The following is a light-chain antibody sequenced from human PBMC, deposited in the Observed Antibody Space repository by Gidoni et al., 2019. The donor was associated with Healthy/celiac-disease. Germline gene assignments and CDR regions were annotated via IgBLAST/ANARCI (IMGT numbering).Light chain of an antibody. Sequence: EIVLTQSPGTLSLSPGERAPLSCRSSQSVSSSYLAWYQQKPGQAPRLLIYGASSRATGISDRCSGSGSGTDFTLTISRLEPEDFAVYYCQQYGSAPYRFGQGTKLEIK. CDR2: GAS. J-gene: IGKJ2*03. CDR3: QQYGSAPYR. V-gene: IGKV3-20*01. CDR1: QSVSSSY.